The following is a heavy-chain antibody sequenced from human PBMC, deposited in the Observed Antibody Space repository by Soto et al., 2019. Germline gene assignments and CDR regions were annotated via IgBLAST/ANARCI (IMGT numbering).Heavy chain of an antibody. CDR3: ARDFKESQYYYYCMDV. Sequence: EVQLVESGGGLVKPGGSLRLSGVVSGFTFSSYSMNWVRQAPGKGLEWVSSISSGSNYTYYADSVKGRFTISRDNANNSVYLQMNSLRAEDTALYYCARDFKESQYYYYCMDVWGKGTTVTVSS. J-gene: IGHJ6*03. V-gene: IGHV3-21*06. CDR1: GFTFSSYS. D-gene: IGHD3-10*01. CDR2: ISSGSNYT.